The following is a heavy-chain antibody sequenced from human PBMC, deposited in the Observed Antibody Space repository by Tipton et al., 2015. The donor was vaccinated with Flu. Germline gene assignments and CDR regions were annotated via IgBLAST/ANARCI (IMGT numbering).Heavy chain of an antibody. CDR2: IHYSGST. J-gene: IGHJ5*02. Sequence: TLSLTCTVSGGSISSYYWTWIRQPPGKGLEWIGYIHYSGSTNYNPSLRSRVTISVDTSKNQFSLKLSSVTAADTAVYYCARHCGYYASGQQGFDPWGQGTLVTVSS. CDR3: ARHCGYYASGQQGFDP. V-gene: IGHV4-59*08. D-gene: IGHD3-10*01. CDR1: GGSISSYY.